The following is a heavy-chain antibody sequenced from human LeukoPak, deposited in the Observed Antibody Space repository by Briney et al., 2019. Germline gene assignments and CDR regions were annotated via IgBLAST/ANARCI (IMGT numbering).Heavy chain of an antibody. CDR1: GFTLSSYW. CDR3: ARVGGHGGLRWYMDV. V-gene: IGHV3-7*01. D-gene: IGHD3-16*01. J-gene: IGHJ6*03. CDR2: IGQDGTEA. Sequence: GGSLRLSCAASGFTLSSYWMCWVRQVPGKGLGWVANIGQDGTEAHYAASVKGRFTISRDNAKNSLHLQMNSLRAEDTAMYSCARVGGHGGLRWYMDVWGKGTTVTVS.